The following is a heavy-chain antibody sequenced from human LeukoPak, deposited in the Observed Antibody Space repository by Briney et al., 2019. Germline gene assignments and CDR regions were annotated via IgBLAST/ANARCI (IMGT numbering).Heavy chain of an antibody. CDR2: IVVGSGNT. Sequence: SVKVSCKASGFTISSSAVQWVRQAPGQRLEWIGWIVVGSGNTNYAQRFQERVTITRDMSTNTAYMELSSLRSEDTAVYYCAAADFGVVINWYFDLWGRGTLVTVSS. CDR3: AAADFGVVINWYFDL. CDR1: GFTISSSA. D-gene: IGHD3-3*01. V-gene: IGHV1-58*01. J-gene: IGHJ2*01.